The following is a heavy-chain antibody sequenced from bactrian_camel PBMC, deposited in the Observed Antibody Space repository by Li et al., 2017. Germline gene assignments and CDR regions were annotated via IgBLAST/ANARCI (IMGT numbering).Heavy chain of an antibody. Sequence: QLVESGGGSVQAGRSLRLSCAASESTYDRGYCMAWFRQASEKEREGVAAMENDGSTSYADSVKGRFTISVDNAKNTLYLQMNSLKPEDTAMYYCAADYSAGGGYCRYRAHFGYWGQGTHVTVS. CDR1: ESTYDRGYC. CDR2: MENDGST. J-gene: IGHJ6*01. V-gene: IGHV3S55*01. D-gene: IGHD2*01. CDR3: AADYSAGGGYCRYRAHFGY.